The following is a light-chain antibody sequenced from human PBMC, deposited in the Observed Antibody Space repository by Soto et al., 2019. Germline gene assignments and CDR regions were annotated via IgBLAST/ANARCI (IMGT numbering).Light chain of an antibody. CDR1: SSDVGAYNY. CDR2: DVS. CDR3: CSYTSARIRV. V-gene: IGLV2-14*03. J-gene: IGLJ3*02. Sequence: QSALTQPASVSGSPGQSITISCTGTSSDVGAYNYVSWYQQHPGKAPKLMIFDVSNRPSGVSSRFSGSKSGNTASLTISGLKAEDEASYYCCSYTSARIRVFGGGTKLTVL.